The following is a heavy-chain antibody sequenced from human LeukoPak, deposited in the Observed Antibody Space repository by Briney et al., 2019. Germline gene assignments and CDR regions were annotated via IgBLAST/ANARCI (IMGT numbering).Heavy chain of an antibody. Sequence: SETLSLTCTVSGYSISSGYYWGWIRQPPGKGLEWIGSIYHSGSTYYNLSLKSRVTISVDTSKNQFSLKLSSVTAADTAVYYCARNYYDSSGYYSPYYYYYMDVWGKGTTVTVSS. CDR2: IYHSGST. V-gene: IGHV4-38-2*02. D-gene: IGHD3-22*01. CDR3: ARNYYDSSGYYSPYYYYYMDV. CDR1: GYSISSGYY. J-gene: IGHJ6*03.